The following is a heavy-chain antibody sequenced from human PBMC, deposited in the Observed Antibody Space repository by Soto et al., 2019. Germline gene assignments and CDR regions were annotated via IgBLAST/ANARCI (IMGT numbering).Heavy chain of an antibody. CDR2: IDSGDGTT. CDR1: GFDFGDYY. D-gene: IGHD6-13*01. V-gene: IGHV3-11*01. J-gene: IGHJ5*02. CDR3: VRPYYSSSWFPCDR. Sequence: PGGSLRLSCTGSGFDFGDYYMSWIRQAPGKGLEWVSYIDSGDGTTYYTDSVKGRFTISRDNAKKTAYLQMSSLRVEDTALYYCVRPYYSSSWFPCDRWGQGTLVTVSS.